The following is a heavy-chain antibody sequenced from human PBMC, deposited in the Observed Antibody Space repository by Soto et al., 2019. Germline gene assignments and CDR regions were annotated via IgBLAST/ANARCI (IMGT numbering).Heavy chain of an antibody. J-gene: IGHJ3*02. Sequence: SETLSLTCTVSGGSISSGGYYWSWIRQHPGKGLEWIGYIYYSGSTYYNPSLKSRVTISVDTSKNQFSLKLSSVTAADTAVYYCARENYDYVWESYRECAFHIWGQGTMVTVSS. CDR3: ARENYDYVWESYRECAFHI. D-gene: IGHD3-16*02. CDR2: IYYSGST. CDR1: GGSISSGGYY. V-gene: IGHV4-31*03.